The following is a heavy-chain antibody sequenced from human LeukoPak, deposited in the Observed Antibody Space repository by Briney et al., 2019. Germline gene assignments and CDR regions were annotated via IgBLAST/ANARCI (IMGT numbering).Heavy chain of an antibody. J-gene: IGHJ3*02. Sequence: AASVTLSCTASGGTFSSYAISWVRQAPGQGLEWMGRIIAIRGIANYAQKFQGRVTITADKSTRTAYMELSSLRSEDTAVYYCARTLTGDAFDIWGQGTMVTVSS. CDR3: ARTLTGDAFDI. CDR2: IIAIRGIA. V-gene: IGHV1-69*04. D-gene: IGHD3-9*01. CDR1: GGTFSSYA.